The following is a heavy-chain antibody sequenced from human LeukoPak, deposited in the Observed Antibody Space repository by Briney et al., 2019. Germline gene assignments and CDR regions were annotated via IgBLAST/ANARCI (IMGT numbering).Heavy chain of an antibody. CDR3: ARETKPGIAAAAQTQI. CDR1: GGTFSSYA. Sequence: ASVKVSCKASGGTFSSYAISWVRQAPGQGLEWMGRIIPILGIANYAQKLQGRVTITTDESTSTAYMELSSLRSEDTAVYYCARETKPGIAAAAQTQIWGQGTMVTVSS. CDR2: IIPILGIA. D-gene: IGHD6-13*01. V-gene: IGHV1-69*04. J-gene: IGHJ3*02.